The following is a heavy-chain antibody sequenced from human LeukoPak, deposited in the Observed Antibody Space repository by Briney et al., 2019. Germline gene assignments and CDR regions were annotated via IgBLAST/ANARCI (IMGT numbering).Heavy chain of an antibody. Sequence: PGGSLRLSCAASGFTFSNYAMSWVRQAPGKGLEWVSAICGSGSSTYYADSVKGRFTISRDNSKNTLQLQMNSLRAEDTAVYYCAKGRHSGGSCYSGLDYWGQGTLVTVSS. J-gene: IGHJ4*02. CDR2: ICGSGSST. CDR3: AKGRHSGGSCYSGLDY. D-gene: IGHD2-15*01. V-gene: IGHV3-23*01. CDR1: GFTFSNYA.